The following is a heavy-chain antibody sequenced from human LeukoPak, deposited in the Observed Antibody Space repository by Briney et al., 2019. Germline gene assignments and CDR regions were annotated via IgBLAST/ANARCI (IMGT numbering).Heavy chain of an antibody. CDR1: GGSIISSSSC. CDR2: MYYNGST. D-gene: IGHD2-2*01. Sequence: SETLSLTCTVSGGSIISSSSCWGWIRQPPGKGLEWIGTMYYNGSTNYNPSLKSRVTMSVDTSKNQFSLKLSSVTAADTAVYYCARSGIVVVPAAEYYYYYYMDVWGKGTTVTVSS. V-gene: IGHV4-39*07. CDR3: ARSGIVVVPAAEYYYYYYMDV. J-gene: IGHJ6*03.